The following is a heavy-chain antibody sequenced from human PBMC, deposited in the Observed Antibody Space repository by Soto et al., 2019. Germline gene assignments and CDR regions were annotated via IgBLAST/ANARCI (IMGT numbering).Heavy chain of an antibody. J-gene: IGHJ5*01. CDR2: IYKSTTT. V-gene: IGHV4-30-4*01. D-gene: IGHD2-15*01. CDR1: GDSISTVDYF. CDR3: ARGRYCLTGRCFPNWFDS. Sequence: SETLSLTCSVSGDSISTVDYFWAWIRQPPGQALEYIGYIYKSTTTYYNPSFESRVAISLDTSKSQFSLTVTSVAAADTAVYFCARGRYCLTGRCFPNWFDSWGQGTLVTVSS.